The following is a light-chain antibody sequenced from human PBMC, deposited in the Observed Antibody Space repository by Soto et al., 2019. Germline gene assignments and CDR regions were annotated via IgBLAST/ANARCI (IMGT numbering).Light chain of an antibody. Sequence: QSALTQPASVSGSPGQSITISCTGTSNEVVGYNYVSWYQQHPGKAPKLMIYDVSNRPSGVSNRFSGSKSGNTASLTISVLQAEDEADYYCSSYTSSSTLGYVFGTGTKVTVL. CDR3: SSYTSSSTLGYV. CDR2: DVS. CDR1: SNEVVGYNY. V-gene: IGLV2-14*01. J-gene: IGLJ1*01.